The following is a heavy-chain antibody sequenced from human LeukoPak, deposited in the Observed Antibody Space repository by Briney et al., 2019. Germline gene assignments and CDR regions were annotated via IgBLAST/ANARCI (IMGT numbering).Heavy chain of an antibody. V-gene: IGHV4-59*01. J-gene: IGHJ4*02. CDR1: GGSISSYY. Sequence: SETLSLTCTVSGGSISSYYWSWIRQPPGKGLEWIGYFYYSGCTDYNPSLKSRVTISVDTSKNQFSLNLSSVTAADTAVYYCARDSSAHFDYWGQGTLVTVSS. CDR3: ARDSSAHFDY. CDR2: FYYSGCT.